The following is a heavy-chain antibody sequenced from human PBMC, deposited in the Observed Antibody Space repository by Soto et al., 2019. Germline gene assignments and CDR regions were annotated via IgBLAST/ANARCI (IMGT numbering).Heavy chain of an antibody. J-gene: IGHJ4*02. D-gene: IGHD3-3*01. CDR2: AYSSGSA. V-gene: IGHV4-59*08. Sequence: SETLSLTCTVSGASISSDYWSWIRQPPGKGLEWIGYAYSSGSAIYNPSLKSRVTISLDTSKSQFSLKLSSVTAADTAVYYCARRTISGVITDYFDYWGQGTLVTVSS. CDR1: GASISSDY. CDR3: ARRTISGVITDYFDY.